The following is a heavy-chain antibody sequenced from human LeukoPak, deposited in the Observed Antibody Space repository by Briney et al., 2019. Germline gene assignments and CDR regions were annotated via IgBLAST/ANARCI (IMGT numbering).Heavy chain of an antibody. CDR3: AKVGIQNKPQRAFDY. CDR1: GFTFSSYG. J-gene: IGHJ4*02. D-gene: IGHD6-25*01. CDR2: IRYDGSNK. Sequence: GGSLRLSCAASGFTFSSYGMHWVRQAPGKGLEWVAFIRYDGSNKYYADSVKGRFTISRDNSKNTLYLQMNSLRAEDTAVYYCAKVGIQNKPQRAFDYWGQGTLVTVSS. V-gene: IGHV3-30*02.